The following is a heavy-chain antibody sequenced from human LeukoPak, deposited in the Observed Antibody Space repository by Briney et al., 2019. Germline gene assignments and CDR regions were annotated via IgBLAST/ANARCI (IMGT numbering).Heavy chain of an antibody. CDR2: IWYDGSNK. J-gene: IGHJ5*02. CDR1: GFTFSSYG. D-gene: IGHD2-15*01. CDR3: ARGRTSGGSPVGWFDP. V-gene: IGHV3-33*01. Sequence: GGSLRLSCAASGFTFSSYGMHWVRQAPGKELEWVAVIWYDGSNKYYADSVKGRFTISRDNSKNTLYLQMNSLRAEDTAVYYCARGRTSGGSPVGWFDPWGQGTLVTVSS.